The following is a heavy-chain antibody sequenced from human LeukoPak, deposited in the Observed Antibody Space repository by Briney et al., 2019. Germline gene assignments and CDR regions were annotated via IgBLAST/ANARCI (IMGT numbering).Heavy chain of an antibody. CDR3: AKEAESGGGVDY. D-gene: IGHD2-15*01. CDR1: GFTFDDYA. V-gene: IGHV3-43*02. CDR2: ISGDGSST. Sequence: GGSLRLSCAASGFTFDDYAMHWVRQAPGKGLEWASLISGDGSSTYYADSVKGRFTISRDNSKNSLYPQMNSLRTEDTALYYCAKEAESGGGVDYWGQGTLVTVSS. J-gene: IGHJ4*02.